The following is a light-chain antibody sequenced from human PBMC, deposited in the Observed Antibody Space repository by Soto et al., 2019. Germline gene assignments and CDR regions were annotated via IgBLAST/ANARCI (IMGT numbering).Light chain of an antibody. CDR2: GPS. Sequence: EIVLTQSPGTLSMSPGERATLSCRASQTLNSGYLAWYQQKPGQAPRLLIYGPSSRATGIPDRFSGSRSGRDFTLSISRLEPEDFAVYYCQQYGSAPYTFGQGTKLEIK. J-gene: IGKJ2*01. CDR1: QTLNSGY. CDR3: QQYGSAPYT. V-gene: IGKV3-20*01.